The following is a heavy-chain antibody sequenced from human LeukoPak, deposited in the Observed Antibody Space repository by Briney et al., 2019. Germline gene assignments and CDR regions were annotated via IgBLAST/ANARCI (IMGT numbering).Heavy chain of an antibody. CDR3: ARLSYDFWSGYYLDY. CDR2: IYPGDSDT. D-gene: IGHD3-3*01. J-gene: IGHJ4*02. CDR1: GYSFTSYW. V-gene: IGHV5-51*01. Sequence: GESLKISCKGSGYSFTSYWIGWVRQMPGKGLEWMGIIYPGDSDTRYSPSFQGQVTISADKSISTAYLQWSSLKASDTAMYYCARLSYDFWSGYYLDYWGQGTLATVSS.